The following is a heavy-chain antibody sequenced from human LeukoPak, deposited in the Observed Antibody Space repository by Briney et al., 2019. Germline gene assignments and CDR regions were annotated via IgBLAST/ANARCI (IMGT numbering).Heavy chain of an antibody. CDR3: GKATGTLGN. V-gene: IGHV3-23*01. J-gene: IGHJ4*02. CDR2: ISGSGVST. Sequence: GGSLRLSCAASGFTFSSYAMSWVRQAPGRGLEWVSAISGSGVSTYYTDSVKGRFTISRDNSKNTLYLQMNSLTADDTAIYYCGKATGTLGNWGQGTLVTVSS. CDR1: GFTFSSYA. D-gene: IGHD1-1*01.